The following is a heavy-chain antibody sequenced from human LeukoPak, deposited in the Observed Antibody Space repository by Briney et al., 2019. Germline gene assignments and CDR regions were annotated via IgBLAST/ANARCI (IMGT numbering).Heavy chain of an antibody. CDR1: GFTFSSYG. Sequence: GGSLRLSCAASGFTFSSYGMHWVHQAPGKGLEWVAFIRYDGSNKYYADSVKGRFTISRDNSKNTLYLQMNSLRAEDTAVYYCAKLCGLYSSSSPDAFDIWGPGTMVTVSS. CDR2: IRYDGSNK. CDR3: AKLCGLYSSSSPDAFDI. D-gene: IGHD6-6*01. J-gene: IGHJ3*02. V-gene: IGHV3-30*02.